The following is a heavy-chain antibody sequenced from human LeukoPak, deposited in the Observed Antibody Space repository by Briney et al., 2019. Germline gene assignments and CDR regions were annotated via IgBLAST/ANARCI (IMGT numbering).Heavy chain of an antibody. V-gene: IGHV3-7*01. J-gene: IGHJ4*02. CDR2: IKQDGSEK. CDR3: ARDTYSSSGRWNY. D-gene: IGHD6-6*01. Sequence: GGSLRLSCAASGFTFSSYWMSWVRQAPGKGLEWVANIKQDGSEKYYVDSVKGRFTISRDNAKNSLYLQMNSLRAEDTAVYYRARDTYSSSGRWNYWGQGTLVTVSS. CDR1: GFTFSSYW.